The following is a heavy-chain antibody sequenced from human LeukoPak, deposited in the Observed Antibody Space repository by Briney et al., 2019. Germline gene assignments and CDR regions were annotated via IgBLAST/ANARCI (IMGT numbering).Heavy chain of an antibody. D-gene: IGHD2-2*03. CDR1: GFTFSGYG. CDR3: ARVDDLDAFDI. Sequence: GGSLRLSCAASGFTFSGYGMHWVRQGPGKGLEWVAVISDDGTSKFYADSVKGRFTIFRDNSKNTLFLQINSLRPEDTAMYYCARVDDLDAFDIWGQGTLVTVSS. V-gene: IGHV3-30*19. CDR2: ISDDGTSK. J-gene: IGHJ3*02.